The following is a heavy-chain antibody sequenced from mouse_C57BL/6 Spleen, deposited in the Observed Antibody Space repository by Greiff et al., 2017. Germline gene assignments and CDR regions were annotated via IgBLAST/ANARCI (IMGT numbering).Heavy chain of an antibody. Sequence: QVQLQQSGAELVKPGASVKISCKASGYAFSSYWMNWVKQRPGKGLEWIGQIYPGDGDTNYNGKFQGKATLHADKSSSPAYMQLSSLTSEDSAVYFWARDPPDYYGSSYVGTWFAYWGQGTLVTVSA. CDR3: ARDPPDYYGSSYVGTWFAY. CDR2: IYPGDGDT. D-gene: IGHD1-1*01. CDR1: GYAFSSYW. J-gene: IGHJ3*01. V-gene: IGHV1-80*01.